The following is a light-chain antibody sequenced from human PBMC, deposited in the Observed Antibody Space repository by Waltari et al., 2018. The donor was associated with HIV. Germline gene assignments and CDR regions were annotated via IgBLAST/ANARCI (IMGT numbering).Light chain of an antibody. V-gene: IGLV3-1*01. CDR3: QAWDSSTAVV. J-gene: IGLJ2*01. CDR1: KLGDKS. Sequence: SYELTQPPSVSVSPGQTASITCSGHKLGDKSASWYQQKPGRAPLLVNYQDTKRPSGIPERFSGSNSGNTAALTISGTQAMDEADYYCQAWDSSTAVVFGGGTKLTVL. CDR2: QDT.